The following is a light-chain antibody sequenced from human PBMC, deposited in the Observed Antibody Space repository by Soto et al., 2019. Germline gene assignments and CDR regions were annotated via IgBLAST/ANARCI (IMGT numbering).Light chain of an antibody. J-gene: IGKJ2*01. Sequence: DIVMTQSPDSLAVSLGERATINCKSSQSVSYSSNNKNYLAWYQQKPGQPPKLLIYWASTRESGVPDRFSGSGSGTDFTLTISSLQAEDGAVYHCQQYYSTPVTLGQGTKLEIK. V-gene: IGKV4-1*01. CDR3: QQYYSTPVT. CDR2: WAS. CDR1: QSVSYSSNNKNY.